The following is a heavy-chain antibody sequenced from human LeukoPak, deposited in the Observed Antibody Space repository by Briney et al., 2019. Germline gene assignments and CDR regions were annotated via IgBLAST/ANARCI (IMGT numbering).Heavy chain of an antibody. V-gene: IGHV4-61*02. CDR3: ARSFGVVIMEDAFDI. CDR2: IYTSGNT. Sequence: PSQTLSLTCTVSGGSISSGSYYWSWIRQPAGKGLEWIGRIYTSGNTNYNPSLRGRVTISVDTSKNQFSLKLSSVTAADTAVYYCARSFGVVIMEDAFDIWGQGTMVTVSS. D-gene: IGHD3-3*01. CDR1: GGSISSGSYY. J-gene: IGHJ3*02.